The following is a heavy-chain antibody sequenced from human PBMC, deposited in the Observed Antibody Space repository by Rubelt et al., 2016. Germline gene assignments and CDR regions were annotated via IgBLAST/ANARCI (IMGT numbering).Heavy chain of an antibody. Sequence: QVQLVQSGAEVKKPGASVKVSCKASGYTFTNYAMHWVRLAPGQRLEWMGWINAGNGNTKDSQKFQGRVTVTRDTTASTAYMELGSLRSEETAEYYCARKDYGYGMDVWGQGTTVTVSS. CDR1: GYTFTNYA. J-gene: IGHJ6*02. CDR3: ARKDYGYGMDV. CDR2: INAGNGNT. V-gene: IGHV1-3*01. D-gene: IGHD3-16*01.